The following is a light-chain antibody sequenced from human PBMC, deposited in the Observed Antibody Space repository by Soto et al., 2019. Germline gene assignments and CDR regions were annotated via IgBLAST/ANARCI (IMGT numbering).Light chain of an antibody. CDR1: QSVSSN. Sequence: EIVITQSPATLSVSPGERATLSCRASQSVSSNLAWYQQKPGQAPRLLIYXASTRATGIPARFSGSGSGTEFTLTISSLQSEEFAVYNGQQYNNGHPVPWTFGQGTPVDIK. V-gene: IGKV3-15*01. CDR3: QQYNNGHPVPWT. CDR2: XAS. J-gene: IGKJ1*01.